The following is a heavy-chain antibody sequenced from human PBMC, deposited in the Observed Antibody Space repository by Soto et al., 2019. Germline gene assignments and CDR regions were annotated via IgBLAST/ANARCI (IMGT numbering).Heavy chain of an antibody. Sequence: QVQLVQSGAEVKKPGSSVKVSCKASGGTFSSYAISWVRQAPGQGLEWMWGIIPIFGTANYAQKFQGRVTINADESTSTAYMELSRLRCEDTAVYYCARDHGDSYNIYYYYCNGMDVWGQGATVTVSS. V-gene: IGHV1-69*01. J-gene: IGHJ6*02. CDR3: ARDHGDSYNIYYYYCNGMDV. D-gene: IGHD1-1*01. CDR2: IIPIFGTA. CDR1: GGTFSSYA.